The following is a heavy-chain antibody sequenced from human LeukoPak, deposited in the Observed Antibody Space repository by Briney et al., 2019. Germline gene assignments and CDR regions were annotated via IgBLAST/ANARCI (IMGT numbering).Heavy chain of an antibody. CDR1: GFTFSSYS. Sequence: GGSLRLSCAASGFTFSSYSMNWVRQAPGKGLEWVSSISSSSSYIYYADSVKGRFTISRDNAKNSLYLQMNSLRAEDTAVYYCARKYCSGGSCYSGLDYFDYWGQGTLVTVSS. J-gene: IGHJ4*02. CDR2: ISSSSSYI. CDR3: ARKYCSGGSCYSGLDYFDY. D-gene: IGHD2-15*01. V-gene: IGHV3-21*01.